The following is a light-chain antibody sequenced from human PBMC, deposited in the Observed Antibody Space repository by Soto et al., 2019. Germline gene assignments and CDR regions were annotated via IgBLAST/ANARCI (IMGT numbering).Light chain of an antibody. J-gene: IGLJ2*01. V-gene: IGLV2-14*03. CDR1: SSDVGGYNY. CDR3: CSYTSTPTHVI. Sequence: QSALTQPASVSGSPGQSITISCIGTSSDVGGYNYVSWFQQHPGKAPKLMIYDVTNRPSGVSVRFSGSKSGNMASLTISGLQAEDEADYYCCSYTSTPTHVIFGGGTKLTVL. CDR2: DVT.